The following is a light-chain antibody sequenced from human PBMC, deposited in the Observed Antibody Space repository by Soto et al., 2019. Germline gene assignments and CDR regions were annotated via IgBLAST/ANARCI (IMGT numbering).Light chain of an antibody. CDR1: QSITNY. CDR3: QQYNDWPLT. V-gene: IGKV3D-15*01. Sequence: EIVLTQSPATLSLSPGERATLSCRASQSITNYVGWYQQKPGQAPRLLIYATSNRATGIPARFSGTGSGTEFTLTISSLQSEDFALYYCQQYNDWPLTFGQGTKVDI. CDR2: ATS. J-gene: IGKJ1*01.